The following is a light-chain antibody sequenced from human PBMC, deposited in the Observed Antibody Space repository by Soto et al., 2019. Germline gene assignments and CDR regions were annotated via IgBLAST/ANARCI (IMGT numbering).Light chain of an antibody. J-gene: IGKJ5*01. CDR3: QQRSNSIT. CDR2: EVS. CDR1: QSVSNNY. Sequence: IVLTQSPGTLSLSPGERATLSCRASQSVSNNYLAWFQQKPGQAPRLLIHEVSYRATGIPARFSGSGSGTDFTLTISSLEPEDFAVYYCQQRSNSITFGQGTRLEIK. V-gene: IGKV3-11*01.